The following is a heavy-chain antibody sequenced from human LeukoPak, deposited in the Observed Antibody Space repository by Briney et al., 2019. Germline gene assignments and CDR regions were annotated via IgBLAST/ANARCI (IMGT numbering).Heavy chain of an antibody. CDR1: GFAFDEHG. V-gene: IGHV3-20*04. D-gene: IGHD3-10*01. Sequence: GGSLRLSCTASGFAFDEHGMSWVRQVPGKGLEWVSGINWSGGSTGYADPVKGRFTISRDNAKNSLYLQMNSLRAEDTAVYYCARSGRGVDSFYFYMDVWGKGTTVTVSS. CDR3: ARSGRGVDSFYFYMDV. CDR2: INWSGGST. J-gene: IGHJ6*03.